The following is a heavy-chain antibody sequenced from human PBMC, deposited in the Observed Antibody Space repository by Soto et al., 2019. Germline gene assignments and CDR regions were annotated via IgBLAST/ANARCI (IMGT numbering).Heavy chain of an antibody. CDR1: GASFRTDA. D-gene: IGHD3-16*01. J-gene: IGHJ3*02. CDR3: ARSRGTTVVCDI. CDR2: IVPVFGTT. Sequence: QVQLVQSGTEVKNPGSSVRISCKASGASFRTDAISWVRQAPGQGLEWMGRIVPVFGTTNFAQRFQGRVTITADESTRKAYMDLSNLRYEDTAVYYCARSRGTTVVCDIWGEGTIVTVAS. V-gene: IGHV1-69*01.